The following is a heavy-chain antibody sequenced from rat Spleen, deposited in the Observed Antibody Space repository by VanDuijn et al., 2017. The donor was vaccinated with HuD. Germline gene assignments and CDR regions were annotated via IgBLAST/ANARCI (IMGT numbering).Heavy chain of an antibody. CDR1: GFTFSDYT. CDR2: IIYDGSST. V-gene: IGHV5-17*01. CDR3: TSPYNSGQRFPFAY. D-gene: IGHD4-3*01. J-gene: IGHJ3*01. Sequence: EVQLVESGGGLVQPGRSLKLSCAVSGFTFSDYTMAWVRQAPKKGLEWVAAIIYDGSSTYYRDSVKGRFTISRDNAKTTLYLQLDSLRSEDTATYYCTSPYNSGQRFPFAYWGQGTLVTVSS.